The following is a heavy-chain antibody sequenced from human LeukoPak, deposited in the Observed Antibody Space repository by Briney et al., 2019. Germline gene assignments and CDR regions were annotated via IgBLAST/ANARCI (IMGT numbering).Heavy chain of an antibody. CDR1: GFTFSSYA. V-gene: IGHV3-30-3*01. J-gene: IGHJ4*02. D-gene: IGHD6-19*01. CDR2: MSYDGSNK. Sequence: GGSLRLSCAASGFTFSSYAMHWVRQAPGKGLEWVAVMSYDGSNKYYADSVKGRFTISRDNSKNTLYLQMNSLRAEDTAVYYCARVMGVEPWPIDYWGQGTLVTVSS. CDR3: ARVMGVEPWPIDY.